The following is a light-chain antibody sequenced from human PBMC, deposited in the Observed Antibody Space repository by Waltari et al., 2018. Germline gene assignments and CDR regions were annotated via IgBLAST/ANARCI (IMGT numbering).Light chain of an antibody. Sequence: DVVLTQSPLSLPVTLGQPASISCRSSQGLVSRDGNTYLNWFQQRPGQSPRRLIYKISNRDSGVPDRFSGSGSGTDFTLKISRVEAEDVGIYYCMQATYWPHTFGGGTKVEIK. CDR2: KIS. CDR1: QGLVSRDGNTY. CDR3: MQATYWPHT. V-gene: IGKV2-30*01. J-gene: IGKJ4*01.